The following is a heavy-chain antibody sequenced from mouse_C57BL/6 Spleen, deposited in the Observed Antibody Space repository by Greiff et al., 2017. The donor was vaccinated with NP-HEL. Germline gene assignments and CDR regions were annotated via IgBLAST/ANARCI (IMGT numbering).Heavy chain of an antibody. J-gene: IGHJ3*01. CDR1: GFSLTSYG. V-gene: IGHV2-2*01. Sequence: QVQLKESGPGLVQPSQSLSITCTVSGFSLTSYGVHWVRQSPGKGLEWLGVIWSGGSTDYNAAFISRLSISKDNSKSQVFFKMNSLQADDTAIYYCAREMDDSAGFAYWGQGTLVTVSA. D-gene: IGHD2-4*01. CDR3: AREMDDSAGFAY. CDR2: IWSGGST.